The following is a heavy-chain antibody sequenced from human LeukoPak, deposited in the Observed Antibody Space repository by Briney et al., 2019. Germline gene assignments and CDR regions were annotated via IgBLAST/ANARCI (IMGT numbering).Heavy chain of an antibody. CDR3: ARPPDPDYYGSGSYSNNWFDP. CDR1: GGTFSSYS. CDR2: IIPIFGNT. V-gene: IGHV1-69*01. D-gene: IGHD3-10*01. Sequence: GASVKVSCKASGGTFSSYSITWLRQAPGQGLEWMGGIIPIFGNTNYAQKLQGRVTITADESTSTAYMELSGLRSEDTAVYYCARPPDPDYYGSGSYSNNWFDPWGQGTLVTVSS. J-gene: IGHJ5*02.